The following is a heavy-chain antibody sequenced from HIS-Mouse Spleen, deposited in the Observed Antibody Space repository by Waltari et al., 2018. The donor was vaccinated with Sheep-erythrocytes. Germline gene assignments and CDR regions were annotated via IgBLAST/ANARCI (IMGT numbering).Heavy chain of an antibody. CDR2: IYYSGST. CDR1: GGSISSSSYY. D-gene: IGHD6-19*01. V-gene: IGHV4-39*07. J-gene: IGHJ4*02. Sequence: QLQLQESGPGLVKPSETLSLTCTVSGGSISSSSYYWGWIRQPPGKGLEWIGSIYYSGSTYYNPSLKSRVTISVDTSKNQFSLKLSSVTAADTAVYYCARDHIAVAGRGFDYWGQGTLVTVSS. CDR3: ARDHIAVAGRGFDY.